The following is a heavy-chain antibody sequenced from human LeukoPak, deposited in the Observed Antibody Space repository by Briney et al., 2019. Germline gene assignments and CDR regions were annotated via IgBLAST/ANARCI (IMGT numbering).Heavy chain of an antibody. J-gene: IGHJ4*02. CDR3: GRDTATALDY. D-gene: IGHD2-21*02. V-gene: IGHV3-72*01. CDR1: GFTHNDHY. Sequence: PGGSLTLSCAASGFTHNDHYMDWLRDAPGKGLEGVGRIKNKRGSYTADYAASVKGRFTISRDDSQNSLYLQMNSLKTEDTAVYYCGRDTATALDYWGQGTLVTVSS. CDR2: IKNKRGSYTA.